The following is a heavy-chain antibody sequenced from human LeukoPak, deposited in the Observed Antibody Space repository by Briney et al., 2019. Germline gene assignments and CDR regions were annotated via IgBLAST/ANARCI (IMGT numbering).Heavy chain of an antibody. CDR1: GYTFTSYY. Sequence: ASVKVSCKASGYTFTSYYAHWVRQAPGQGLEWMGGIIPIFGTANYAQKFQGRVTITTDESTSTAYMELSSLRSEDTAVYYCARGDSSGWDGAYWGQGTLVTVSS. CDR3: ARGDSSGWDGAY. CDR2: IIPIFGTA. V-gene: IGHV1-69*05. D-gene: IGHD6-19*01. J-gene: IGHJ4*02.